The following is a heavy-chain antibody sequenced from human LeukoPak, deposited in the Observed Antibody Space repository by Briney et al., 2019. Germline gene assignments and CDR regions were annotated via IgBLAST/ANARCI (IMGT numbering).Heavy chain of an antibody. CDR2: VSSSGSFI. CDR3: ARGGTYYDPSVRPTDY. J-gene: IGHJ4*02. CDR1: GFTFSSYE. Sequence: GGSLRLSCAASGFTFSSYEMKWVRQAPGKGLEWVSYVSSSGSFIYYADSVRGRFTISRDSAKNSLYLQMNSLRAEDTAVYYCARGGTYYDPSVRPTDYWGQGTLVTVSS. V-gene: IGHV3-48*03. D-gene: IGHD3-3*01.